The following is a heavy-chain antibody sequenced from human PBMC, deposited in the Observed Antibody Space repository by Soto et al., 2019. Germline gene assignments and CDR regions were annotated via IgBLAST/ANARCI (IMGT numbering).Heavy chain of an antibody. V-gene: IGHV3-23*04. J-gene: IGHJ3*02. CDR1: GFTFGNYW. CDR2: IGGGDGST. Sequence: EVQLVESGGGLVQPGGSLRLSCAASGFTFGNYWMTWVRQAPGKGLEWVSTIGGGDGSTYYADSVKGRFTISRDNSNSALYLQMNSLRVGDTAIYYCAKGILVKPPGTRTFDIWGQGTMVIVSS. D-gene: IGHD6-13*01. CDR3: AKGILVKPPGTRTFDI.